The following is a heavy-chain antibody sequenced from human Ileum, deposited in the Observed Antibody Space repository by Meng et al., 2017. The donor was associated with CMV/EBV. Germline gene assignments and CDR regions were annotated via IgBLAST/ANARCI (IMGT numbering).Heavy chain of an antibody. J-gene: IGHJ4*02. D-gene: IGHD5-12*01. CDR2: IGDIYHGGNT. CDR1: GFTFSSYT. CDR3: TTWISNHFDY. Sequence: SCVTSGFTFSSYTMNWVRQTPGEGLEWVSTIGDIYHGGNTHYAASVRGRFTVSRDDSRNIVFLQMNNLRAEDTGLYYCTTWISNHFDYWGQGTLVTVSS. V-gene: IGHV3-23*01.